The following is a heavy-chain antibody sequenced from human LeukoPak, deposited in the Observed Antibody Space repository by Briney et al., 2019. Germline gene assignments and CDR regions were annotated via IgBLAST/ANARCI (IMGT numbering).Heavy chain of an antibody. V-gene: IGHV1-3*04. J-gene: IGHJ6*04. CDR3: AREGLSVVVAAGTTTYYYYGMDV. CDR1: GFTFTSDG. CDR2: INTGNSNT. D-gene: IGHD2-15*01. Sequence: GASVKVSCKSSGFTFTSDGIHWVRQASGQRLERMGWINTGNSNTKYSQKFQGRVTITRDTSASTVYMELSSLRSEDTAVYYCAREGLSVVVAAGTTTYYYYGMDVWGKGTTVTVSS.